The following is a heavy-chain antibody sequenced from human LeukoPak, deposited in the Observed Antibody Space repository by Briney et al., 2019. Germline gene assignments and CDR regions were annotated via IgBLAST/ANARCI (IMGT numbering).Heavy chain of an antibody. CDR2: ISYDGSNK. CDR3: TTDSPSSYGAIPPIL. CDR1: GFTFSSYA. V-gene: IGHV3-30-3*01. J-gene: IGHJ4*02. Sequence: PGRSLRLSCAASGFTFSSYAMHWVRQAPGKGLEWVAVISYDGSNKYYADSVKGRFTISRDNSKNTLYLQMNSLKTEDTAVYYCTTDSPSSYGAIPPILWGQGTLVTVSS. D-gene: IGHD4-17*01.